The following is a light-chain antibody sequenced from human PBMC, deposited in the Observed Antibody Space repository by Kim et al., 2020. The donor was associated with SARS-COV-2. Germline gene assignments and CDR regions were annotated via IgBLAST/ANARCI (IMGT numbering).Light chain of an antibody. J-gene: IGKJ4*01. CDR2: AAS. CDR1: QSISTF. V-gene: IGKV1-39*01. Sequence: AAVGGSVTITCRASQSISTFLNWYQQKPGKAPRVLIYAASTLQGGVPSRFSGSGSGTDFTLTISSLQPEDFATYYCQQSYSVPLTFGGGTKVEI. CDR3: QQSYSVPLT.